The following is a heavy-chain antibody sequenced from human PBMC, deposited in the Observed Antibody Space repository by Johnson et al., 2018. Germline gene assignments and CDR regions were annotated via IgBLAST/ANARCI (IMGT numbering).Heavy chain of an antibody. CDR1: GFTFSSYG. J-gene: IGHJ1*01. Sequence: QVQLVEAGGGVVQPGRSLRLSCAASGFTFSSYGMHWVRQAPGKGLEWVAVISYDGRKKYYAGAVKGRFTISRDNSKNTLNLQMNSLRAEDTAVYYCAKDRAYYYDSSGYYNAEYFQHWGQGTLVTVSS. CDR3: AKDRAYYYDSSGYYNAEYFQH. V-gene: IGHV3-30*18. D-gene: IGHD3-22*01. CDR2: ISYDGRKK.